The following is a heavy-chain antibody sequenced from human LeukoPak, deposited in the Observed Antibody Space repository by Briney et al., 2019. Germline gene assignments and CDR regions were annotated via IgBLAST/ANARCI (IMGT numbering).Heavy chain of an antibody. CDR2: LTGSGGTT. CDR1: GFTFSSFG. D-gene: IGHD4-17*01. J-gene: IGHJ4*02. V-gene: IGHV3-23*01. CDR3: AKGHTVTSNLDY. Sequence: PGGSLRLSCAASGFTFSSFGMYWVRQTSGSGLEWVAGLTGSGGTTYHAASVEGRLTISRDNSKNTLYLQMNSLRAEDTAVYYCAKGHTVTSNLDYWGQGTLVTVSS.